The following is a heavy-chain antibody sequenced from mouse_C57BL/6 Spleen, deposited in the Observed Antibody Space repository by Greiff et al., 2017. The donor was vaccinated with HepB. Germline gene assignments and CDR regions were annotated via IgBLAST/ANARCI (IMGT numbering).Heavy chain of an antibody. CDR3: ARESGSSYWYFDV. CDR2: IDPNSGGT. V-gene: IGHV1-72*01. CDR1: GYTFTSYW. Sequence: QVQLQQPGAELVKPGASVKLSCKASGYTFTSYWMHWVKQRPGRGLEWIGRIDPNSGGTKYNEKFKSKATLTVDKPSSTAYMQLSSLTSEDSAVYYCARESGSSYWYFDVWGTGTTVTVSS. J-gene: IGHJ1*03. D-gene: IGHD1-1*01.